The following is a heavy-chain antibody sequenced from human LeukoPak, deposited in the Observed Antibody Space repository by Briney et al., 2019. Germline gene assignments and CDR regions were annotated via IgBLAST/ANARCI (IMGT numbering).Heavy chain of an antibody. CDR1: GYTFTGYY. V-gene: IGHV1-2*02. Sequence: ASVKVSCKASGYTFTGYYMHWVRQAPGQGLEWMGWINPISGGTNYAQKFQGRVTMTRDTSISTAYMELSRLRSDDTAVYYCARFLRGGGDAFDIWGQGTMVTVSS. J-gene: IGHJ3*02. D-gene: IGHD3-10*01. CDR3: ARFLRGGGDAFDI. CDR2: INPISGGT.